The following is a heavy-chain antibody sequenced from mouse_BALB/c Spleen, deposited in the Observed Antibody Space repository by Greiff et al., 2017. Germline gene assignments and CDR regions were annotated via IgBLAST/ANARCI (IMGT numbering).Heavy chain of an antibody. CDR1: GFTFSSFG. Sequence: EVQGVESGGGLVQPGGSRKLSCAASGFTFSSFGMHWVRQAPEKGLEWVAYISSGSSTIYYADTVKGRFTISRDNPKNTLFLQMTSLRSEDTAMYYCARSSFGITTASWFAYWGQGTLVTVSA. J-gene: IGHJ3*01. CDR2: ISSGSSTI. D-gene: IGHD1-2*01. V-gene: IGHV5-17*02. CDR3: ARSSFGITTASWFAY.